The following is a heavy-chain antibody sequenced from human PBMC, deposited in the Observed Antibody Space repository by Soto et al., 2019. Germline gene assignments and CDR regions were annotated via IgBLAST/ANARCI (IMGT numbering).Heavy chain of an antibody. D-gene: IGHD2-2*01. Sequence: ETLSLTCTVSGGSVSSGSYYWSWIRQPPGKGLEWIGYIYYSGSTNYNPSLKSRVTISVDTSKNQFSLKLSSVTAADTAVYYCARDQLLQYNWFDPWGQGTLVTVSS. CDR1: GGSVSSGSYY. J-gene: IGHJ5*02. CDR3: ARDQLLQYNWFDP. CDR2: IYYSGST. V-gene: IGHV4-61*01.